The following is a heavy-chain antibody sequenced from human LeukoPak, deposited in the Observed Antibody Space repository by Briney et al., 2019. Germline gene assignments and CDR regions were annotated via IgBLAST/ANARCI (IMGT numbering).Heavy chain of an antibody. CDR1: GFNFDEYA. V-gene: IGHV3-9*01. Sequence: GRSLRLSCVGPGFNFDEYAMHWVRQPPGKGLEWVSSISSNSDDIGYADSVKGRFTISRDSAKKSLYLHMNSLRVEDTALYYCAKDRYCTSSSCPIDYWGQGTLVTVSS. D-gene: IGHD2-8*01. CDR3: AKDRYCTSSSCPIDY. J-gene: IGHJ4*02. CDR2: ISSNSDDI.